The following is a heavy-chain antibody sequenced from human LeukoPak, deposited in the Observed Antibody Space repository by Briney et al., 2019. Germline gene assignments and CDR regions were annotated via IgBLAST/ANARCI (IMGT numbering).Heavy chain of an antibody. Sequence: SETLSLTCTVSDDSISSSRYYWGWIRQPPGKGLEWIGSIDYSGNTYYNPSLKSRVTISVDTSKNQFSLKLSSVTAADTAVYYCARTAGSQAEHFQHWGQGTLVTVSS. CDR1: DDSISSSRYY. J-gene: IGHJ1*01. D-gene: IGHD1-1*01. V-gene: IGHV4-39*07. CDR3: ARTAGSQAEHFQH. CDR2: IDYSGNT.